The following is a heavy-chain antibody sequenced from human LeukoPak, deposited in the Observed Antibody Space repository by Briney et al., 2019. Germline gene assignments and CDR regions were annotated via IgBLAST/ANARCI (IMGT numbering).Heavy chain of an antibody. J-gene: IGHJ4*02. CDR2: INYSGNT. CDR1: GVSFNDYY. V-gene: IGHV4-34*01. D-gene: IGHD1-26*01. Sequence: SETLSLTCAVSGVSFNDYYWSWVRQTPGKGLEWIGIINYSGNTYYNPSLKSRVTMSVDTSKNQFSVKLSSVTAADTAMYYCTRHKQVVGSSEIDYWGQGMLVTVSS. CDR3: TRHKQVVGSSEIDY.